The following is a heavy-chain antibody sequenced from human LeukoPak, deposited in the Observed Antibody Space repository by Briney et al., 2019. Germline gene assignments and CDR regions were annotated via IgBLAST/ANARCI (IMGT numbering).Heavy chain of an antibody. CDR1: GFTVSSNY. Sequence: SGGSLRLSCAASGFTVSSNYMSWVRQAPGKGLEWVSVIYSGGSTFYADSVKGRFTISRDNSKNTLYLQLNRLRAEDTAVYYCAKGGAVSSKSITMIRGTRRYYYYMDVWGKGTTVTISS. CDR3: AKGGAVSSKSITMIRGTRRYYYYMDV. J-gene: IGHJ6*03. V-gene: IGHV3-53*01. D-gene: IGHD3-10*01. CDR2: IYSGGST.